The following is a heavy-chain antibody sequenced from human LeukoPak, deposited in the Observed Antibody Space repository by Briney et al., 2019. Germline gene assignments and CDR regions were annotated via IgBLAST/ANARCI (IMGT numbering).Heavy chain of an antibody. CDR3: VRKAVYGSSAFDI. CDR1: GFTFSTYW. V-gene: IGHV3-74*01. Sequence: GGPLRLSCAASGFTFSTYWMDWVRQAPGKGLVWVSRINTDGSRTSYADSVKGRFAISRDNAKSTLYMQMNSLRGEDTAVYYCVRKAVYGSSAFDIWGQGTMATVSS. J-gene: IGHJ3*02. D-gene: IGHD4-23*01. CDR2: INTDGSRT.